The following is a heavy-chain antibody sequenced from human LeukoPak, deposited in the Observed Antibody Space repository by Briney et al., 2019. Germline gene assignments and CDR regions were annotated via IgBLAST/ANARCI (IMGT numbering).Heavy chain of an antibody. CDR1: GGSVSSGSYY. CDR3: ARVSYDFWSGYADY. D-gene: IGHD3-3*01. V-gene: IGHV4-61*01. Sequence: PSETLSLTCTVSGGSVSSGSYYWSWIRQPPGKGLEWIGYIYYSGSTNYNPSLKSRVTISVDTSKNQFSLKLSSVTAADTAVYYCARVSYDFWSGYADYWGQGTLVTVSS. CDR2: IYYSGST. J-gene: IGHJ4*02.